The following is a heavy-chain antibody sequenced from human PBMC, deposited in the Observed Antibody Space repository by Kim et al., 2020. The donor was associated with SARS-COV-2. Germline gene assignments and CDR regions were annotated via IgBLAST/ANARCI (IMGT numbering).Heavy chain of an antibody. D-gene: IGHD3-10*01. CDR3: ARAYYYGSGSLGWFDP. V-gene: IGHV1-69*04. Sequence: KFQGRVTITADNSTSTAYMELSSLRAEDTAVYYCARAYYYGSGSLGWFDPWGQGTLVTVSS. J-gene: IGHJ5*02.